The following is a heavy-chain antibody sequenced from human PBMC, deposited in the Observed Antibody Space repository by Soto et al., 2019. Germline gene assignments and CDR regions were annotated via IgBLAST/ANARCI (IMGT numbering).Heavy chain of an antibody. CDR2: IYWDDDK. Sequence: SGPTLVNPTQTLTLTCTFSGFSLTTTGVGVGWIGQPPGKALEWLALIYWDDDKRYSASLNTRLTITKDTSKNQVFLRMTNMDPVDTATYYCAHIFLQLPRELSWFDPWGQGTLVTVSS. J-gene: IGHJ5*02. CDR3: AHIFLQLPRELSWFDP. D-gene: IGHD1-1*01. V-gene: IGHV2-5*02. CDR1: GFSLTTTGVG.